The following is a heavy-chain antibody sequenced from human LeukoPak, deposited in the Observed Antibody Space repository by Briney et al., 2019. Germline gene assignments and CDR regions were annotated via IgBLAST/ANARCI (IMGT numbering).Heavy chain of an antibody. J-gene: IGHJ3*02. Sequence: ASVKVSCKASGYTFTGYYLHWMRQAPGQGPEWVGWITPNNGVSNYAQKFQGRVTMSRDTSITTAYMELSRLRSDDTAVYYCATAGSSRAAFDIWGQGTMVTVSS. V-gene: IGHV1-2*02. CDR2: ITPNNGVS. D-gene: IGHD3-10*01. CDR1: GYTFTGYY. CDR3: ATAGSSRAAFDI.